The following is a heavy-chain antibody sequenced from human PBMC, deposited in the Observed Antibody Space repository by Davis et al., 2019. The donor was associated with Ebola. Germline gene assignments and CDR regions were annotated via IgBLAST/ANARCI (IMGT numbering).Heavy chain of an antibody. V-gene: IGHV5-51*01. CDR2: IYPGDSDT. J-gene: IGHJ5*02. Sequence: GESLKISCKGSGYSFTSYWIGWVRQMPGKGLEWMGIIYPGDSDTRYSPSFQGQVTISADKSISTAYLQWSSLKASDTAMYYCARGKKAPGIAVAACWFDPWGQGTLVTVSS. CDR1: GYSFTSYW. CDR3: ARGKKAPGIAVAACWFDP. D-gene: IGHD6-19*01.